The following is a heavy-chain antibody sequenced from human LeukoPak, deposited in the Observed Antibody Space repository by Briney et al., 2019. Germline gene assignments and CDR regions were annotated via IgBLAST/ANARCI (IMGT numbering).Heavy chain of an antibody. J-gene: IGHJ4*02. CDR1: GYIFTKFG. Sequence: ASVKVSCKASGYIFTKFGVTWVRQAPGQGLEWMGWISAYNGNTKYAQKVQGRVTMTTDTSTSTAYMELRSLRSDDTAVYYCARGEAVSVAAAGPPNDYWGQGTLVTVSS. CDR3: ARGEAVSVAAAGPPNDY. CDR2: ISAYNGNT. V-gene: IGHV1-18*01. D-gene: IGHD6-13*01.